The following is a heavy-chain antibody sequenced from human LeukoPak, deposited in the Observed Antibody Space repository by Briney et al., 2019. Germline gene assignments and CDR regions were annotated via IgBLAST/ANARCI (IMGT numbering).Heavy chain of an antibody. CDR3: ARSGLNYYDSSAQDYYGMDV. J-gene: IGHJ6*02. CDR2: ISAYNGNT. V-gene: IGHV1-18*01. D-gene: IGHD3-22*01. CDR1: GYTFTSYG. Sequence: GASVKVSCKASGYTFTSYGISWVRQAPGQGLEWMGWISAYNGNTNYAQKLQGRVTMTTDTSTSTAYMELSSLRSEDTAVYYCARSGLNYYDSSAQDYYGMDVWGQGTTVTVSS.